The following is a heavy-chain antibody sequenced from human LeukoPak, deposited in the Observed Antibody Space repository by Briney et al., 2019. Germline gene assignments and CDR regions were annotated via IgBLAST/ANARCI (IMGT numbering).Heavy chain of an antibody. Sequence: GGSLRLSCAASGFTFSTYSMNWVRQAPGKGLEWVSYISSSSSTIYYADSVKGRFTISRDNAKNSLYLQMNSLRAEDTAVYYCARQRINDYWGQGTLVTVSS. CDR3: ARQRINDY. CDR2: ISSSSSTI. D-gene: IGHD1-1*01. V-gene: IGHV3-48*04. J-gene: IGHJ4*02. CDR1: GFTFSTYS.